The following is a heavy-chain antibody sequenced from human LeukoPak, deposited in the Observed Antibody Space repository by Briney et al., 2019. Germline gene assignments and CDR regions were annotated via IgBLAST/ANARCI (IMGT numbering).Heavy chain of an antibody. CDR1: GFTFSSYG. V-gene: IGHV3-30*18. CDR2: ISYDGSNK. J-gene: IGHJ4*02. D-gene: IGHD4-17*01. CDR3: AKAGRGEGFDY. Sequence: GGSLSLSCAASGFTFSSYGMPWVRQAPGKGLEWVAVISYDGSNKYYADSVKGRFTISRDNSKNTLYLQMNSLRAEDTAVYYCAKAGRGEGFDYWGQGTLVTVSS.